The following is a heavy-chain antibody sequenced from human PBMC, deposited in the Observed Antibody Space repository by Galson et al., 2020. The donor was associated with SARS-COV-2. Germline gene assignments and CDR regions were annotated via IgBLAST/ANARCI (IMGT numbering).Heavy chain of an antibody. J-gene: IGHJ6*03. CDR3: ARFQSGSYDVAYYYYMDV. D-gene: IGHD1-26*01. CDR1: GFTFSDYY. CDR2: ISSSGSTI. V-gene: IGHV3-11*04. Sequence: GGSLRLSCAASGFTFSDYYMSWIRQAPGKGLEWVSYISSSGSTIYYADSVKGRFTISRDNAKNSLYLQMNSLRAEDTAVYYCARFQSGSYDVAYYYYMDVWGKGTTVSISS.